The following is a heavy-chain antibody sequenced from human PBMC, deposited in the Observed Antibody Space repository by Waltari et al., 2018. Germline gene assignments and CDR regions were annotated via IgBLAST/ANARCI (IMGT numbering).Heavy chain of an antibody. CDR1: GYTFTGYY. V-gene: IGHV1-69*01. CDR3: AREARRDGYNLPYY. CDR2: INPIFGTA. Sequence: QVQLVQSGAEVKKPGASVKVSCKASGYTFTGYYMHWVRQAPGQGLEWMGWINPIFGTANYAQKFQGRVTITADESTSTAYMELSSLRSEDTAVYYCAREARRDGYNLPYYWGQGTLVTVSS. D-gene: IGHD5-12*01. J-gene: IGHJ4*02.